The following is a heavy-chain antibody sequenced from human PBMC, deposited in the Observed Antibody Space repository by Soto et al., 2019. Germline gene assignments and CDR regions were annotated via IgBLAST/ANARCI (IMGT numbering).Heavy chain of an antibody. J-gene: IGHJ4*02. V-gene: IGHV3-23*01. CDR3: AKESSGPYFDY. CDR2: ISGSGASP. CDR1: GFTFSSYA. Sequence: GALRLSCAASGFTFSSYAMSWVRQAPGKGLEWVSGISGSGASPYYADSVKGRFTISRDNSKNTLYLQMNSLRAEDTAVYYCAKESSGPYFDYWGQGTLVTVSS. D-gene: IGHD3-22*01.